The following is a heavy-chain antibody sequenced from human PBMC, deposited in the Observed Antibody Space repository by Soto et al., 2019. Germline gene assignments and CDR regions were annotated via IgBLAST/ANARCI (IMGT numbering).Heavy chain of an antibody. CDR3: AKGARDGYTLWVFDY. J-gene: IGHJ4*02. CDR1: GFTFSSYA. V-gene: IGHV3-23*01. D-gene: IGHD5-12*01. CDR2: ISGSGGST. Sequence: EVQLLESGGGLVQPGGSLRLSCAASGFTFSSYAMSWVRQAPGKGLEWVSAISGSGGSTYYADSVKGRVTISRDNSKKTLYLQMNSLRAEDTAGYYCAKGARDGYTLWVFDYWGQGTLVTVSS.